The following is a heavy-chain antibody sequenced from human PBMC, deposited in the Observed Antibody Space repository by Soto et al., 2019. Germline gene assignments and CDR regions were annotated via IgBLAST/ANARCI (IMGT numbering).Heavy chain of an antibody. CDR3: ARVTAAAANYYYYYYMDV. CDR2: IYHSGST. D-gene: IGHD6-13*01. CDR1: SGSISSSNW. Sequence: PSESLSLTCAVSSGSISSSNWWSWVRQPPGKGLEWIGEIYHSGSTNYNPSLKSRVTISVDKSKNQFSLKLSSVTAADTAVYYCARVTAAAANYYYYYYMDVWGKGTTVTVSS. J-gene: IGHJ6*03. V-gene: IGHV4-4*02.